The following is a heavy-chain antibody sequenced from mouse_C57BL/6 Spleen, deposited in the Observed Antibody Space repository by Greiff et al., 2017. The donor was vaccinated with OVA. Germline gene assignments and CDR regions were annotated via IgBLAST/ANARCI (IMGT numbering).Heavy chain of an antibody. Sequence: VQLQQPGAELVKPGASVKLSCKASGYTFTSYWMQWVKQRPGQGLEWIGEIDPSDSYTNYNQKFKGKATLTVDTSSSTAYMQLSSLTSEYSAVYDCARGHGYYTYYFDYWGQGTTLTVSS. CDR1: GYTFTSYW. CDR3: ARGHGYYTYYFDY. D-gene: IGHD2-3*01. V-gene: IGHV1-50*01. J-gene: IGHJ2*01. CDR2: IDPSDSYT.